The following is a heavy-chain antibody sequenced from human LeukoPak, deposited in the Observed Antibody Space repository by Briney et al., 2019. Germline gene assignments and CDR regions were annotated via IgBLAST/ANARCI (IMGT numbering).Heavy chain of an antibody. Sequence: PSGTLSLTCAVFGGSISSSNLWSWVRQPPGEGLEWIGEVSHRGDTNYNPSLKSRVTISTDKSKNQFSLRLTSVTAADTAVYYCTRGGLTFGGNWGQGILVTVSS. CDR2: VSHRGDT. D-gene: IGHD3-10*01. CDR1: GGSISSSNL. J-gene: IGHJ4*02. V-gene: IGHV4-4*02. CDR3: TRGGLTFGGN.